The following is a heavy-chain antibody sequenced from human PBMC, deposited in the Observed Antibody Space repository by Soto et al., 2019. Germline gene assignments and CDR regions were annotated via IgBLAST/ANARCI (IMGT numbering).Heavy chain of an antibody. CDR1: GFTFSDSW. CDR2: IKEDGSEK. J-gene: IGHJ6*02. CDR3: TRKRFGMDV. V-gene: IGHV3-7*03. Sequence: GGSLRLSCAASGFTFSDSWMSWVRQAPGKGLEWVANIKEDGSEKDYVDPVKGRFTITRDNAKNSLYLQMNNLRAEDTAVYFCTRKRFGMDVWGQGTTVTVSS.